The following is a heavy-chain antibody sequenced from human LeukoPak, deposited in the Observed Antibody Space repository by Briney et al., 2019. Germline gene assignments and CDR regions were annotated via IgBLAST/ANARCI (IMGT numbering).Heavy chain of an antibody. CDR1: GGSFSGYY. CDR3: ARVSSVWMKDYYYFMDV. CDR2: INHSGST. V-gene: IGHV4-34*01. J-gene: IGHJ6*03. D-gene: IGHD5-12*01. Sequence: SSETLSLTCAVYGGSFSGYYWSWIRQPPGKGLEWIGEINHSGSTNYNPSLKSRVTISVDTSKNQFSLRLTSVTAADTAVYYCARVSSVWMKDYYYFMDVWGKGTTVTVSS.